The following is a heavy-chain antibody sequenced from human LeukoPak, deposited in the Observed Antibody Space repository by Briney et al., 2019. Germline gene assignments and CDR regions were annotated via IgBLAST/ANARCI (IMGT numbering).Heavy chain of an antibody. V-gene: IGHV4-34*01. CDR1: GGSFSGYY. J-gene: IGHJ5*02. CDR3: ARGRATGLDP. CDR2: INHSGST. Sequence: PSETLSLTCAAYGGSFSGYYWSWIRQPPGKGLEWNGEINHSGSTNYNPSLKSRVTISVDTSKNQFSLKLSSVTAADTAVYYCARGRATGLDPWGQGTLVTVSS.